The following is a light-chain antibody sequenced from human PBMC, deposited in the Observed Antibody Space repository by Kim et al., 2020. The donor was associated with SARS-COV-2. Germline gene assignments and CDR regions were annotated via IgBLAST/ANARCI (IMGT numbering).Light chain of an antibody. CDR3: KQYGSSPYT. CDR1: QSVSSSY. J-gene: IGKJ2*01. CDR2: GAS. V-gene: IGKV3-20*01. Sequence: EIVLTQSPGTLSLSPGERATLSCRASQSVSSSYLAWYQQKPGQAPRLFIYGASSRATGIPDRFSGSGSGTDFTLTISRLEPEDFAVYYCKQYGSSPYTFGQGTKLEI.